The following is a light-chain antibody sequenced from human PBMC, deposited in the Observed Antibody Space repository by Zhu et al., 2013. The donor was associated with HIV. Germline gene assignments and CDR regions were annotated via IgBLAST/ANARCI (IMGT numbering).Light chain of an antibody. CDR3: QAWDSSTAV. J-gene: IGLJ1*01. Sequence: SSELTQDPAVSVALGETVSITCQGDSLRSAYASWYQQKPGQAPVRVLYGRNNRPSGIADRFSGSSSENIASLTITGSQAEDEADYYCQAWDSSTAVFGTGTKVTVL. CDR2: GRN. V-gene: IGLV3-19*02. CDR1: SLRSAY.